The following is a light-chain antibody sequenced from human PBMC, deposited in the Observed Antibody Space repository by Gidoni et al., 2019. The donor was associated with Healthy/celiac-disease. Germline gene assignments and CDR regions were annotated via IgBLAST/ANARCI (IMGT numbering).Light chain of an antibody. CDR3: QQYNSYSVT. V-gene: IGKV1-5*03. J-gene: IGKJ2*01. CDR1: QSISSW. Sequence: DIQIPQSPSTLSASVGDRVTITCRASQSISSWLAWYQQKPGKATKLLIYKASSLESGVPSRFSGSGSGTEFTLTISSLQPDDFATYYCQQYNSYSVTFGQGTKLEIK. CDR2: KAS.